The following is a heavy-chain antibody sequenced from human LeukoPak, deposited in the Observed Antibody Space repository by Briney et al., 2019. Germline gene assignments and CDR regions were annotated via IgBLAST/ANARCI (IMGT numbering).Heavy chain of an antibody. CDR3: ARDGHGDGFLTGYSYFGMDV. CDR2: ITISSNFI. D-gene: IGHD3-9*01. CDR1: GFSLSSYS. J-gene: IGHJ6*02. V-gene: IGHV3-21*01. Sequence: PGGSLRLSCAASGFSLSSYSMNWVRQAPGKGLEWGSSITISSNFIYYADSVKGRFTISRDNAKSSLFLQMNSLRAEDTAVYFCARDGHGDGFLTGYSYFGMDVWGQGTTVTVSS.